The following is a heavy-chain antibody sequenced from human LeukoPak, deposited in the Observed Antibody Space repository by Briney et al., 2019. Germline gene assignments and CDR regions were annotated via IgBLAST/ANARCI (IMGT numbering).Heavy chain of an antibody. D-gene: IGHD3-10*01. V-gene: IGHV4-59*12. Sequence: PSETLSLTCTVSGGSISSYYWSWIRQPPGKGLEWIGYISYSGSTNYNPSLKSRVTISIDTSKNQFSLKLNSVTAADTAVYYCGGIRGSSGRQFDYWGQGVLVTVSS. CDR3: GGIRGSSGRQFDY. CDR2: ISYSGST. CDR1: GGSISSYY. J-gene: IGHJ4*02.